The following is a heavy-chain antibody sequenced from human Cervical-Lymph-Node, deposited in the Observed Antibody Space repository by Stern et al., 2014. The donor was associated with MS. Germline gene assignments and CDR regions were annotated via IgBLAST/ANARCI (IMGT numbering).Heavy chain of an antibody. J-gene: IGHJ4*02. Sequence: MQLVESGGGVVQPGRSLRLSCAASGFTFSNYGMHWVRQAPGKGLEGVAVILYDGSNKYYADSVKGRFTVSRDNSKNTLYLQMNSLRADDTAIYYCAKDRGSSVAARYFDYWGQGTLVTVSS. V-gene: IGHV3-30*18. D-gene: IGHD6-6*01. CDR1: GFTFSNYG. CDR2: ILYDGSNK. CDR3: AKDRGSSVAARYFDY.